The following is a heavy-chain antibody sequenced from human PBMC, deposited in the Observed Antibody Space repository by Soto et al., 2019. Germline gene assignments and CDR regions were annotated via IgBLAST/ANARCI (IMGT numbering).Heavy chain of an antibody. CDR1: GGSISSSSYY. J-gene: IGHJ6*02. CDR3: ARLGGAALLSGMDV. Sequence: SETLSLTCTVSGGSISSSSYYWGWIRQPPGKGLEWIGSIYYSGSTYYNPSLKSRVTISVDTSKNQFSLKLSSVTAADTAVYYCARLGGAALLSGMDVWGQGTTVTVSS. CDR2: IYYSGST. D-gene: IGHD6-6*01. V-gene: IGHV4-39*01.